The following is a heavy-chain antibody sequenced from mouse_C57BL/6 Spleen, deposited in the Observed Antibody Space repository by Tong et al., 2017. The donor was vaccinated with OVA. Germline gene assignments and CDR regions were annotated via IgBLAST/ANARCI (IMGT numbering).Heavy chain of an antibody. Sequence: DVQLVESGGGLVQPGGSRELSCAASGFTFSSFGMHWVRQAPEKGLEWVAYISSGSSTIYYADTVKGRFTISRDNPKNTLFLQMTSLRSEDTAMYYCATGNPYYFDYWGQGTTLTVSS. V-gene: IGHV5-17*02. CDR3: ATGNPYYFDY. J-gene: IGHJ2*01. CDR1: GFTFSSFG. CDR2: ISSGSSTI. D-gene: IGHD2-1*01.